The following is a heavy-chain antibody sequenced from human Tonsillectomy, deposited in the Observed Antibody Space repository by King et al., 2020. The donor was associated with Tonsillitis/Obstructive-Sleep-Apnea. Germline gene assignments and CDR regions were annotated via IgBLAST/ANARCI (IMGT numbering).Heavy chain of an antibody. V-gene: IGHV3-15*01. CDR2: IKMKTDGVTT. D-gene: IGHD2-2*01. CDR3: TTLLGYCSSTSCSGY. CDR1: VFTFRNAW. Sequence: VQLVESGGGLVKPGGSLRLSCAASVFTFRNAWMTWVLQAPGKGREGVGRIKMKTDGVTTDYASPVKGGCTISREVSKNRLYLQINSLKTEDTAVYYCTTLLGYCSSTSCSGYWGQGTLVTVSS. J-gene: IGHJ4*02.